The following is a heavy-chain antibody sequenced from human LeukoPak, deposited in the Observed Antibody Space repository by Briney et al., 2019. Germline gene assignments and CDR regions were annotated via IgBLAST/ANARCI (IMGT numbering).Heavy chain of an antibody. CDR3: ARARDGHINNWFDP. D-gene: IGHD5-24*01. CDR1: GGSINRYY. J-gene: IGHJ5*02. V-gene: IGHV4-59*01. Sequence: KPSETLSLTCTVSGGSINRYYGSWIRQPPGKGLEWIGYIYYSGSTNYNPSLKSRVTISVDTSKNQFSLKMSSVTAADTAVYYCARARDGHINNWFDPWGQGTLVTVSS. CDR2: IYYSGST.